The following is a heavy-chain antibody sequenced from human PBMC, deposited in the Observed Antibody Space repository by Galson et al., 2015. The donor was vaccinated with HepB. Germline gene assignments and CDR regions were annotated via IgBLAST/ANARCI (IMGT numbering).Heavy chain of an antibody. CDR2: INVSGGST. CDR1: GYTFTKYY. D-gene: IGHD4-17*01. V-gene: IGHV1-46*01. Sequence: SVKVSCKASGYTFTKYYMHWVRQAPGQGLEWMGIINVSGGSTSYAQKFQGRVTMTRDTSTSTVYMELSSLKSEDTAMYSCARGGRYGDYDYWGQGTLVTVSS. CDR3: ARGGRYGDYDY. J-gene: IGHJ4*02.